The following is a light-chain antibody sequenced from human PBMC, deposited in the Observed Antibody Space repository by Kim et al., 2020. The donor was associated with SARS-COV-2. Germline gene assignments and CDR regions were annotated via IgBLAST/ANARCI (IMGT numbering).Light chain of an antibody. J-gene: IGLJ3*02. CDR1: SGSIASNY. Sequence: NFMLTQPHSVSESPRKTVTISCTRSSGSIASNYVQWYQQRPGSSPTTVIYEDNQRPSGVPDRFSGSIDSSSNSASLTISGLKTEDEADYYCQSYDSSINWVFGGGTQLTVL. CDR3: QSYDSSINWV. V-gene: IGLV6-57*01. CDR2: EDN.